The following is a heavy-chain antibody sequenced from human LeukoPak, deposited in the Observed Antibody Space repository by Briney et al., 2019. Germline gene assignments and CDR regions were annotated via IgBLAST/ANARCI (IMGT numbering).Heavy chain of an antibody. V-gene: IGHV3-48*03. D-gene: IGHD2-2*01. CDR2: ISSSGTTI. J-gene: IGHJ4*02. CDR1: GFTFSSYE. CDR3: ARRYCSSTSCLIDY. Sequence: GGSLRLSCAASGFTFSSYEMNWVRQAPGKGLEWVSYISSSGTTIYYADSVKGRFTISRDNAKNSLYLRMNSLRAEDTAVYYCARRYCSSTSCLIDYWGQGTLVTVSS.